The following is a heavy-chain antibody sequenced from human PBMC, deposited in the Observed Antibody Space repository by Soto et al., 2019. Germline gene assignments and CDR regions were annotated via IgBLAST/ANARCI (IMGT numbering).Heavy chain of an antibody. CDR1: GFSFSSYA. CDR3: AKESMPEHYGDTLFDY. D-gene: IGHD4-17*01. V-gene: IGHV3-23*01. Sequence: QLLESGGGLVQPGGSLRLSCEASGFSFSSYALSWVRQAPGKGLEWVSTFSAGGRAYYADSVKGRFTIAQDTSKNTLHLQASSLRAEDTAVYYCAKESMPEHYGDTLFDYWGQGTRVTVSS. J-gene: IGHJ4*02. CDR2: FSAGGRA.